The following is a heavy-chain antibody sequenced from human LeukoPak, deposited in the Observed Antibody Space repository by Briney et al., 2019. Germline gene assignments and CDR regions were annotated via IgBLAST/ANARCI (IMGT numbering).Heavy chain of an antibody. Sequence: ASVKVSCKTSGFSITDYFMHGVPHAPGQGLEGTGMINPSDGCTRQAQKLEGRVTTTSDSSTSTVDLEMSSLTSEDTAVYYCARAVDQDFDYWGQGTLV. CDR3: ARAVDQDFDY. D-gene: IGHD3/OR15-3a*01. CDR1: GFSITDYF. V-gene: IGHV1-46*01. CDR2: INPSDGCT. J-gene: IGHJ4*02.